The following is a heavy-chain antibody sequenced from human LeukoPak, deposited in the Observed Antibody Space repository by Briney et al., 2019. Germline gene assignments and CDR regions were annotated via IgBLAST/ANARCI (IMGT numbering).Heavy chain of an antibody. CDR1: GGTFSSYA. V-gene: IGHV1-69*01. J-gene: IGHJ6*03. CDR2: IIPIFGTA. Sequence: SVKVSCKASGGTFSSYAISWVRQAPGQGLEWMGGIIPIFGTAKYSQKFQGRVTITADEFTSTAYMELSSLRSEDTAVYYCARTDSGYYYYYMDVWGKGTTVTISS. CDR3: ARTDSGYYYYYMDV. D-gene: IGHD3-10*01.